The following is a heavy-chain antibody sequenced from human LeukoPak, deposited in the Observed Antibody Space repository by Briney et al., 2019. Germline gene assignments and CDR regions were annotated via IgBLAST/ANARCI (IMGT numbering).Heavy chain of an antibody. Sequence: PGGSLRLSCAASGFTFSSYAMHWVRQAPGKGLEWVAVISYDGSNKYYADSVKGRFTISRDNSKNTLYLQMNSLRAEDTAVYYCAKLCSVPDAFDIWGQGTMLTVSS. CDR2: ISYDGSNK. CDR3: AKLCSVPDAFDI. J-gene: IGHJ3*02. V-gene: IGHV3-30*18. D-gene: IGHD2-2*01. CDR1: GFTFSSYA.